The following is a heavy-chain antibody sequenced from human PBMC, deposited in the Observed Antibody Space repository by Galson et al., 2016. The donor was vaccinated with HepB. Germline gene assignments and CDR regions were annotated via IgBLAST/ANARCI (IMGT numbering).Heavy chain of an antibody. CDR1: GFTFSTYA. V-gene: IGHV3-23*01. Sequence: SLRLSCAGTGFTFSTYAMSWVRQAPGKRLEWVSDISGSGDTTYYADSVKGRFTISRDNSKNTLFLQMHSLRVEDTAVYYCAKVRYDSSSYQSPYFDHWGQGILVTVSS. CDR3: AKVRYDSSSYQSPYFDH. CDR2: ISGSGDTT. J-gene: IGHJ4*02. D-gene: IGHD3-22*01.